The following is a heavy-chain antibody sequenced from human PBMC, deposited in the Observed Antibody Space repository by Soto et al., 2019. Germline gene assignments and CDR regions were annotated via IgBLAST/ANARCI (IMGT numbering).Heavy chain of an antibody. V-gene: IGHV3-21*01. CDR2: ISSSSTYI. J-gene: IGHJ3*02. D-gene: IGHD3-10*01. CDR3: ARGYRGVPSQYEVNDAFDI. CDR1: GFTFSSYA. Sequence: EVQLVESGGGLVKPGGSLRLSCAASGFTFSSYAMNWVRQAPGKGLEWVSSISSSSTYIYYEDPRFTISRDNAKNSLYLQMNGLRVEDTAVYYCARGYRGVPSQYEVNDAFDIWGQGTMVTVSS.